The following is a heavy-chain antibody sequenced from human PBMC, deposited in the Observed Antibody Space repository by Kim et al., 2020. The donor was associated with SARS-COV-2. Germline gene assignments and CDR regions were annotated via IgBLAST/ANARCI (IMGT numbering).Heavy chain of an antibody. CDR1: DGSISSYY. CDR2: IYYSGGT. J-gene: IGHJ4*02. CDR3: ARGTHYYDGAYFDY. Sequence: SETLSLTCTVSDGSISSYYWSWIRQPPGKGLEWIGYIYYSGGTNYNPSLNSRVTISVDTSKNQLSLKVKSVTAADTAVYYCARGTHYYDGAYFDYWCQGTLVTVSS. V-gene: IGHV4-59*01. D-gene: IGHD3-22*01.